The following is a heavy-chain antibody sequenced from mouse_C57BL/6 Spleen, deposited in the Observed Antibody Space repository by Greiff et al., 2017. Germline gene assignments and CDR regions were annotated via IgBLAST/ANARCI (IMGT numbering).Heavy chain of an antibody. CDR1: GYSFTDDN. J-gene: IGHJ2*01. D-gene: IGHD2-1*01. Sequence: EVQLQQSGPELVKPGASVKISCKASGYSFTDDNLNWVKQSNGKSLEWIGVINPNDGTTSYNQKFKGKATLTVDQSSSTADMQHNSLTSEDSAVYDGAREEGYGKRNFDYWGQGTTLTVSS. CDR2: INPNDGTT. V-gene: IGHV1-39*01. CDR3: AREEGYGKRNFDY.